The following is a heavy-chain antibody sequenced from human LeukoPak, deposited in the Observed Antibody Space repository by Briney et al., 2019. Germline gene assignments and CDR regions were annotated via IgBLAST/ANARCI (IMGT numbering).Heavy chain of an antibody. D-gene: IGHD3-3*01. CDR1: GGSISSGGYY. Sequence: PSETLSLTCTVSGGSISSGGYYWSWIRQHPGKGLEWIGYIYYSGSTYYNPSLKSRVTISVDTSKNQFSLKLSSVTAADTAVYYRARGRIQKHTIFGVGNFDYWGQGTLVTVSS. V-gene: IGHV4-31*03. CDR2: IYYSGST. CDR3: ARGRIQKHTIFGVGNFDY. J-gene: IGHJ4*02.